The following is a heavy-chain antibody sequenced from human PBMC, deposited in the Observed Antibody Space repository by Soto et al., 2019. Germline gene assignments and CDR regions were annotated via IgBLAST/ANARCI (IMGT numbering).Heavy chain of an antibody. D-gene: IGHD3-22*01. CDR1: GGSISSSSYY. Sequence: QLQLQESGPGLVKPSETLSLTCTVSGGSISSSSYYWGWIRQPPGKGLEWIGSIYYSGSTYYNPSLKSRVTISVDTSKNQFSLKLSSVTAADTAVYYCARHVTTEVSTLVYPIDYWGQGTLVTVSS. CDR2: IYYSGST. CDR3: ARHVTTEVSTLVYPIDY. V-gene: IGHV4-39*01. J-gene: IGHJ4*02.